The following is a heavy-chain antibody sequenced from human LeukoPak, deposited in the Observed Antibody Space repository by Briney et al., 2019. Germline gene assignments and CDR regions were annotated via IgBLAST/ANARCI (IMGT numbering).Heavy chain of an antibody. J-gene: IGHJ1*01. Sequence: ASVKVSCKASGYTFTSYYMHWVRQAPGQGLEWMGIINPNSGGTNYAQKFQGRVTMTRDTSISTAYMELSRLRSDDTAVYYCSVAVAGEYFQHWGQGTLVTVSS. CDR1: GYTFTSYY. CDR2: INPNSGGT. D-gene: IGHD6-19*01. V-gene: IGHV1-2*02. CDR3: SVAVAGEYFQH.